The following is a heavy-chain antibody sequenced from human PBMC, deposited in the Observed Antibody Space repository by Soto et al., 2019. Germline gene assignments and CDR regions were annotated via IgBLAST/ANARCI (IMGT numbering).Heavy chain of an antibody. CDR3: ARDVRYYYDSSGPNDAFDI. V-gene: IGHV3-30-3*01. D-gene: IGHD3-22*01. J-gene: IGHJ3*02. CDR2: ISYDGSNK. CDR1: GFTFSSYA. Sequence: QVQLVESGGGVVQPGRSLRLSCAASGFTFSSYAMHWVRQAPGKGLEWVAVISYDGSNKYYAASVKGRFTISRDNSKNTLYLQMNSLRDEDTAVYYCARDVRYYYDSSGPNDAFDIWGQGTMVTVSS.